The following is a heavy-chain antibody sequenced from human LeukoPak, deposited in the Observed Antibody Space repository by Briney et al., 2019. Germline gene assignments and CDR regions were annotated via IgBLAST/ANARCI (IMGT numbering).Heavy chain of an antibody. J-gene: IGHJ4*02. CDR1: GFTVSSNY. Sequence: PGGSLRLSCAASGFTVSSNYMRWVRQAPGKGLEWLSAISGSGDITYYADSVKGRFTISRDNSKNTLYLQMNSLRADDAAVYYCASEHIVGATATYWGQGTLVTVS. CDR2: ISGSGDIT. D-gene: IGHD1-26*01. V-gene: IGHV3-23*01. CDR3: ASEHIVGATATY.